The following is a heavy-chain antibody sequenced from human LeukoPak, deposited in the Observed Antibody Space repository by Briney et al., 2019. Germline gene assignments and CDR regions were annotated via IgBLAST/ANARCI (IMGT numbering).Heavy chain of an antibody. V-gene: IGHV4-30-4*01. CDR2: IHYSGST. CDR3: AREFWSGSYSDK. J-gene: IGHJ4*02. D-gene: IGHD3-3*01. CDR1: GDSISSGNYY. Sequence: SETLSLTCTVSGDSISSGNYYWTWIRQPPGKGLEWIGYIHYSGSTFYNPSLKSRVTISVDTSKNEFSLKLSSVTAADTAVYYCAREFWSGSYSDKWGQGTLVTVSS.